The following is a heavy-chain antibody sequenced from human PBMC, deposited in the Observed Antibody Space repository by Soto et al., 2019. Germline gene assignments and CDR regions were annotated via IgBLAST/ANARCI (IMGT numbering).Heavy chain of an antibody. Sequence: QVQLQQWGAGLLKPSETLSLTCAVYGGSFSGYYWSWIRQPPGKGLEWIGEINHSGSTNYNPSLNCRVTISVDTYKTQFSLKLRSVTAADTAVYYCARGPPKIDNILFVWFDPCGQGTLVTVSS. CDR2: INHSGST. CDR1: GGSFSGYY. J-gene: IGHJ5*02. V-gene: IGHV4-34*01. CDR3: ARGPPKIDNILFVWFDP.